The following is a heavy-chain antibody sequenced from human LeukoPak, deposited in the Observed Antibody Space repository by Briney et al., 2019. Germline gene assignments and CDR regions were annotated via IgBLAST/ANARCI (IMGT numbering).Heavy chain of an antibody. CDR1: GYLFTHYW. CDR2: MSPGDSLT. D-gene: IGHD6-19*01. Sequence: GASLKIPCKGSGYLFTHYWIAWVRQMPGRGLEWMGIMSPGDSLTTYSPSFQGHVTMSVDKSVATAYLQLNSLKASDTAIYYCARAGVAVGGRFYYDYWGQGTLVSVS. V-gene: IGHV5-51*01. J-gene: IGHJ4*02. CDR3: ARAGVAVGGRFYYDY.